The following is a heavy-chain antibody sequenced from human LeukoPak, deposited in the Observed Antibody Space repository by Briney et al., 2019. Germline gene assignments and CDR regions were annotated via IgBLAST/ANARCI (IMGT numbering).Heavy chain of an antibody. CDR3: ARSSIGWFDP. V-gene: IGHV1-18*01. CDR2: ISAYNGNT. J-gene: IGHJ5*02. Sequence: ASVKVSCKASGYTLTSYGISWVRQAPGQGVEWMGWISAYNGNTNYAQKLQGRVTMTTDTSPSTAYLELRSLRSDDTAVYYCARSSIGWFDPWGQGTLVTVSS. D-gene: IGHD2/OR15-2a*01. CDR1: GYTLTSYG.